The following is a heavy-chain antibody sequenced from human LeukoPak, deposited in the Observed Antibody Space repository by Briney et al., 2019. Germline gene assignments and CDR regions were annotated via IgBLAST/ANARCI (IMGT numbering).Heavy chain of an antibody. Sequence: VQLGGSLRLSCAASGFTFSSYAMHWVRQAPGKGLEWVAVISYDGSNKYYADSVKGRFTISRDNSKNTLYLQMNSLRAEDTAVYYCAREGDSSGSFDYWGQGTLVTVSS. CDR3: AREGDSSGSFDY. CDR2: ISYDGSNK. V-gene: IGHV3-30-3*01. CDR1: GFTFSSYA. J-gene: IGHJ4*02. D-gene: IGHD6-19*01.